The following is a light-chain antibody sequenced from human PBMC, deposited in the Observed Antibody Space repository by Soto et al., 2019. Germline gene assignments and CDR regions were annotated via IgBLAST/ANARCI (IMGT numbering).Light chain of an antibody. CDR3: QQYNSFSGP. Sequence: DIQMTQSPSTLSASVGDRVIITCRASQSISSWLAWYQQKPGKAPNLLIYKASSLQSGVPSRFSGSESGTEFTLTISSLQPDDFATYYCQQYNSFSGPFGQGTKVDIK. CDR1: QSISSW. V-gene: IGKV1-5*03. CDR2: KAS. J-gene: IGKJ1*01.